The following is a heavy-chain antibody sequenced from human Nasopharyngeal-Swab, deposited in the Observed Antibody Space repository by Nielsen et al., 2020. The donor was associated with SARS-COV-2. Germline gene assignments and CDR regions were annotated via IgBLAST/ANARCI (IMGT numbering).Heavy chain of an antibody. D-gene: IGHD1-7*01. CDR2: MYPRDSDT. V-gene: IGHV5-51*01. Sequence: GEFLKISCKGSGYSFSSYWIGWVRQMPGKGLEWMGIMYPRDSDTRYSPSFPGQVTISADKSISTAYLQWSSLKASDTAMYYCATAYNGNYYWDYWGQGTLVTVSS. CDR3: ATAYNGNYYWDY. CDR1: GYSFSSYW. J-gene: IGHJ4*02.